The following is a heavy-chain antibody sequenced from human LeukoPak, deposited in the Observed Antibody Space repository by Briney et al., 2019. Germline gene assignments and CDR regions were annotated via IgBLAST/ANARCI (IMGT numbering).Heavy chain of an antibody. D-gene: IGHD3-22*01. J-gene: IGHJ4*02. CDR2: ISAYNGNT. Sequence: ASVKVSCKASGYTFTSYGISWVRQAPGQGLEWMGRISAYNGNTNYAQKLQGRVTMTTDTSTSTAYMELRSLRSDDTAVYYCARRISSGYYLSFFDYWGQGTLVTVSS. CDR3: ARRISSGYYLSFFDY. V-gene: IGHV1-18*01. CDR1: GYTFTSYG.